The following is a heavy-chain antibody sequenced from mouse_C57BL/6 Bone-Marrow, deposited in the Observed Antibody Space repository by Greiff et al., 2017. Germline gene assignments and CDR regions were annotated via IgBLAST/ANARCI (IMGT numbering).Heavy chain of an antibody. CDR2: ISYDGSN. Sequence: VQLKESGPGLVKPSQSLSLTCSVTGYSITSGYYWNWIRQFPGNKLEWMGYISYDGSNNYNPSLKNRISITRDKSKNQFFLKLNSVTTEDTATYYCSREHYYGSRLSMDYWGQGTSVTVSS. J-gene: IGHJ4*01. D-gene: IGHD1-1*01. CDR1: GYSITSGYY. V-gene: IGHV3-6*01. CDR3: SREHYYGSRLSMDY.